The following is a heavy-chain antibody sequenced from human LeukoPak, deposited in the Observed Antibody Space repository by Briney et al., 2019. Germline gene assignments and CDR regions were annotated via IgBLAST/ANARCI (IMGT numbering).Heavy chain of an antibody. D-gene: IGHD2-2*03. CDR2: IIPILGIA. CDR3: ARDLDIVVVPAATHYYYGMDV. CDR1: GGTFSSYV. Sequence: SVKVSCKASGGTFSSYVISWVRQAPGQGLEWMGRIIPILGIANYAQKFQGRVTITADKSTSTAYMELSSLRSEDTAVYYCARDLDIVVVPAATHYYYGMDVWGQGTTVTVSS. V-gene: IGHV1-69*04. J-gene: IGHJ6*02.